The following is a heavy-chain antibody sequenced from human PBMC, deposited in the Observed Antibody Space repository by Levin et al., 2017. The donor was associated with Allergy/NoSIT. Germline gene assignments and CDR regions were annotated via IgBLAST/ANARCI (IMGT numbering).Heavy chain of an antibody. D-gene: IGHD6-6*01. CDR1: GFTFSSYA. CDR3: AREASSSSKSQPPGENAFDY. CDR2: ISYDGSNK. V-gene: IGHV3-30*04. J-gene: IGHJ4*02. Sequence: GGSLRLSCAASGFTFSSYAMHWVRQAPGKGLEWVAVISYDGSNKYYADSVKGRFTISRDNSKNTLYLQMNSLRAEDTAVYYCAREASSSSKSQPPGENAFDYWGQGTLVTVSS.